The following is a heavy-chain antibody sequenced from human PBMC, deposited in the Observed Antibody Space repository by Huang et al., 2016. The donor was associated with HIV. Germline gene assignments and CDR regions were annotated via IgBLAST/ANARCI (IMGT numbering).Heavy chain of an antibody. CDR1: GFSFDACN. CDR2: ISSSGGNI. D-gene: IGHD1-26*01. Sequence: VQLVESGGGLVRPGGSLRLSCTASGFSFDACNMTWVRQAPGKTLEWLAYISSSGGNIYYADSVKGRFTISRDNARNSLFLQLSSLRVEDTAVYHCVRDAGGKNFWGQGTLVSVSS. J-gene: IGHJ4*02. V-gene: IGHV3-48*01. CDR3: VRDAGGKNF.